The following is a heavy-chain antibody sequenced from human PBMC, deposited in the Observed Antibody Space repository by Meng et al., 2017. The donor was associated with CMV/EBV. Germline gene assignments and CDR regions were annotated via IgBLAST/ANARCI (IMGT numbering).Heavy chain of an antibody. CDR2: IYYSGST. CDR3: ARGVTWNWYFDL. Sequence: SETLSLTCTVSGGSVSSGSYYWSWIRQPPGKGLEWIGYIYYSGSTNYNPSLKSRVTISVDTSKNQFSLKLSSVTAADTAVYYCARGVTWNWYFDLWGRGTLVTVSS. J-gene: IGHJ2*01. V-gene: IGHV4-61*01. CDR1: GGSVSSGSYY. D-gene: IGHD2-21*02.